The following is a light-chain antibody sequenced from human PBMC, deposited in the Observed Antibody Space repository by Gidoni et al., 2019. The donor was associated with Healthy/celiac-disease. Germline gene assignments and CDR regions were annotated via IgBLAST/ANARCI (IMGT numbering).Light chain of an antibody. CDR2: DAT. CDR3: QQYDNLPPLT. V-gene: IGKV1-33*01. Sequence: DIPMTQSPSSLSASVGDRVTITCQASQDISNYLNWYQQKPGKAPKLPIYDATNLETGVPSRLSGSGSGTDFTFTISSLQPEDIATYYCQQYDNLPPLTFGGGTKVEIK. J-gene: IGKJ4*01. CDR1: QDISNY.